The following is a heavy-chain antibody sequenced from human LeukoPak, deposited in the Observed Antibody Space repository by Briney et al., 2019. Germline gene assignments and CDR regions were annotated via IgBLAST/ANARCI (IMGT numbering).Heavy chain of an antibody. CDR3: ARELITPDGDYSLTDWYFDL. V-gene: IGHV4-59*01. J-gene: IGHJ2*01. Sequence: PSETLSLTCTVSGGSISSYYWSWIRQPPGKGLEWIGYIYYSGSTNYNPSLKSRVTISVDTSKNQFSLKLSSVTAADTAVYYCARELITPDGDYSLTDWYFDLWGRGTLVTVSS. CDR2: IYYSGST. CDR1: GGSISSYY. D-gene: IGHD4-17*01.